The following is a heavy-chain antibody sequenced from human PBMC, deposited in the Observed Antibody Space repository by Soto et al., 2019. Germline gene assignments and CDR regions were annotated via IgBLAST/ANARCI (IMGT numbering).Heavy chain of an antibody. J-gene: IGHJ3*01. CDR2: FDPEDGET. D-gene: IGHD6-19*01. Sequence: QVQVVQSGAEVKKPGASVKVSCKISGHTVTQLAIHWVRQAPGKGLEWVGGFDPEDGETIYAQHFQGRVTMTEDTSTDTAYLELSSLRSDDTAVYYCAPSTQWPVRGGFDLWGQGTMVTVSS. CDR1: GHTVTQLA. V-gene: IGHV1-24*01. CDR3: APSTQWPVRGGFDL.